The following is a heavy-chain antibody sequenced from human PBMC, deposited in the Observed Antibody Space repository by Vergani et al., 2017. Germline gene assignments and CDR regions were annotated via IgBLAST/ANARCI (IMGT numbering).Heavy chain of an antibody. CDR2: INHSGST. D-gene: IGHD3-22*01. Sequence: QVQLQESGPGLVKPPGTLSLTCAVSGGSISSGDYYWSWIRQPPGKGLEWIGEINHSGSTNYNPSLKSRVTISVDTSKNQFSLKLSSVTAADTAVYYCARGITMIPETDAFDIWGQGTMVTVSS. J-gene: IGHJ3*02. V-gene: IGHV4-4*03. CDR3: ARGITMIPETDAFDI. CDR1: GGSISSGDYY.